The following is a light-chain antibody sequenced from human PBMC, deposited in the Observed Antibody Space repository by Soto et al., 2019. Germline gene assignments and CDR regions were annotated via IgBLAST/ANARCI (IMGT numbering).Light chain of an antibody. V-gene: IGLV2-14*01. CDR1: SSDVGGYNY. CDR2: EVT. J-gene: IGLJ2*01. CDR3: SSYTSSSTVL. Sequence: QSALTQPASVSGSLGQSITISCTGTSSDVGGYNYVSWYQQHPGKDPKVVIFEVTKRPSGVSSRFSGSKSGNTACLTVSGVQAEDEGDYYCSSYTSSSTVLFGGGTKLTVL.